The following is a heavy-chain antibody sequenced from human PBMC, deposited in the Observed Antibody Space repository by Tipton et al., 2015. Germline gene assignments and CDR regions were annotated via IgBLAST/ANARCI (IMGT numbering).Heavy chain of an antibody. J-gene: IGHJ3*02. Sequence: TLSLTCTVSGGSISSRSYYWGWIRQPPGKGLEWIGSIYYSGNIYYNLSLKSRVTISVDTSKNQFSLKLSSVTAADTAVYYCARGRNNAFDIWGQGTLVTVSS. V-gene: IGHV4-39*01. CDR3: ARGRNNAFDI. CDR1: GGSISSRSYY. CDR2: IYYSGNI.